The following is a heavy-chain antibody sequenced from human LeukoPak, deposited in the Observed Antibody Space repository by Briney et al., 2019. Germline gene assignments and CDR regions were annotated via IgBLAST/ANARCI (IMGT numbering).Heavy chain of an antibody. Sequence: SETLPLTCTVSGGSISSYYWSWIRQPPGKGLEWIGYIYCSGSTNYNPSLKSRVTISVDTSKNQFSLKLSSVTAADTAVYYCARRDYGDYLFDYWGQGTLVTVSS. J-gene: IGHJ4*02. CDR2: IYCSGST. CDR1: GGSISSYY. CDR3: ARRDYGDYLFDY. D-gene: IGHD4-17*01. V-gene: IGHV4-59*08.